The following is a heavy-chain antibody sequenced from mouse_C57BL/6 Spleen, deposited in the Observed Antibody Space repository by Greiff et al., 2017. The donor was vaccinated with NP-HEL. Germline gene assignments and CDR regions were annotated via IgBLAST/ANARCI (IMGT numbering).Heavy chain of an antibody. D-gene: IGHD1-1*01. CDR3: ARKDYGSSFDY. CDR1: GYAFSSSW. CDR2: IYPGDGDT. V-gene: IGHV1-82*01. Sequence: QVQLQQSGPELVKPGASVKISCTASGYAFSSSWMNWVKQRPGKGLEWIGRIYPGDGDTNYNGKFKGKATLTADKSSSTAYMQLSSLTSEDSAVYFCARKDYGSSFDYWGQGTTLTVSS. J-gene: IGHJ2*01.